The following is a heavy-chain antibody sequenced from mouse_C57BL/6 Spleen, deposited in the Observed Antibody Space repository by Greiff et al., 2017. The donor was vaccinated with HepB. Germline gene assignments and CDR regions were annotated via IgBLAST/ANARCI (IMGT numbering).Heavy chain of an antibody. D-gene: IGHD1-1*01. CDR3: AREARIYYGSSYGYFDV. Sequence: QVQLQQSGPELVKPGASVKISCKASGYAFSSSWMNWVKQRPGKGLEWIGRIYPGDGDTNYNGKFKGKATLTAAKSSSTAYMQLSSLTSEDSAVYFCAREARIYYGSSYGYFDVWGTGTTVTVSS. CDR2: IYPGDGDT. J-gene: IGHJ1*03. V-gene: IGHV1-82*01. CDR1: GYAFSSSW.